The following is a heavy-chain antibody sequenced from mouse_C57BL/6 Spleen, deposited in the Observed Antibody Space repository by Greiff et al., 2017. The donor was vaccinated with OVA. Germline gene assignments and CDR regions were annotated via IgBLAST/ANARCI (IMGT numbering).Heavy chain of an antibody. D-gene: IGHD2-3*01. CDR3: ARKLGDGYPDY. CDR2: INPGSGGT. V-gene: IGHV1-54*01. Sequence: QVQLKESGAELVRPGTSVKVYCKASGYAFTNYLIEWVKQRPGQGLEWIGVINPGSGGTNYNEKFKGKATLTADKSSSTAYMQLSSLTSEDSAVYFCARKLGDGYPDYWGQGTTLTVSS. J-gene: IGHJ2*01. CDR1: GYAFTNYL.